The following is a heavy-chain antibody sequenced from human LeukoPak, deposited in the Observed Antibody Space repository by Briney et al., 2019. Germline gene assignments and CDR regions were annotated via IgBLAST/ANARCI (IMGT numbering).Heavy chain of an antibody. CDR2: ISGDGGST. V-gene: IGHV3-43*02. Sequence: GESLRLSCAASAFTFDDYAMHWVRQAPGKGMEWVSLISGDGGSTYHTDSVKGRFTISRDNSKNSLYLQMNSLITEDTALYYCAKNSGYDFSLDYWGQGTLVTVSS. D-gene: IGHD5-12*01. CDR3: AKNSGYDFSLDY. CDR1: AFTFDDYA. J-gene: IGHJ4*02.